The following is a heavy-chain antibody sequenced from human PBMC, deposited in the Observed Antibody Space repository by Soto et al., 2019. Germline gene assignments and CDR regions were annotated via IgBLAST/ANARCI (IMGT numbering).Heavy chain of an antibody. J-gene: IGHJ4*02. CDR3: ARDASITIFGVVNYFDY. D-gene: IGHD3-3*01. Sequence: EVQLVESGGGLVQPGGSLRLSCAASGFTFTSYSMNWVRQAPGKGLEWVSKISSSSSTIYYVDSVKGRFTISRDNAKNSLYLQMNSLRDEDTAVYYCARDASITIFGVVNYFDYWGQGSLVTVSS. CDR2: ISSSSSTI. V-gene: IGHV3-48*02. CDR1: GFTFTSYS.